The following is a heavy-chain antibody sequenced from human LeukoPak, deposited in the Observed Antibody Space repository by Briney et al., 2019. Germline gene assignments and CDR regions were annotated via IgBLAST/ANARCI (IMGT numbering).Heavy chain of an antibody. V-gene: IGHV3-66*02. J-gene: IGHJ6*03. CDR2: IYSGGST. CDR1: EFTVSSNY. CDR3: ARVNAPFWSGSMDV. D-gene: IGHD3-3*01. Sequence: GGSLRLSCAASEFTVSSNYMNWVRQAPGKGLEWVSVIYSGGSTYYADSVKGRFTISRDNSKNTLYLQMNSQRAEDTAVYYCARVNAPFWSGSMDVWGKGTTVTVSS.